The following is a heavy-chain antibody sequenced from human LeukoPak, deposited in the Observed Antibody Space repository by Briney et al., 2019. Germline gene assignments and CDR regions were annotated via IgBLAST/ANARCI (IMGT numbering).Heavy chain of an antibody. V-gene: IGHV3-23*01. Sequence: GGSLRLSCAASGFTFSSYAMSWVRQAPGKGLEWVSAISGGGGSTYYTDSVKGRFTISRDNSKNTLYLQMNSLRAEDTAVYYCAKSLHGLLWFGELLYWGQGTLVTVSS. CDR1: GFTFSSYA. CDR2: ISGGGGST. D-gene: IGHD3-10*01. CDR3: AKSLHGLLWFGELLY. J-gene: IGHJ4*02.